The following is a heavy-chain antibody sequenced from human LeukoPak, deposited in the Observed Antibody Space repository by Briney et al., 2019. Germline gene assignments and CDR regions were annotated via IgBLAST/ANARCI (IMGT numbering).Heavy chain of an antibody. J-gene: IGHJ4*02. Sequence: PGGSLRLSCAASGFTFSSYAVHWVRQAPGRGLEWVAVISYDGSNKNYADSVKGRFSISRDNSKNTLYLQMNSLRAEDTAVYYCARRYDGFDYWGQGTLVTVSS. CDR2: ISYDGSNK. CDR3: ARRYDGFDY. D-gene: IGHD3-3*01. CDR1: GFTFSSYA. V-gene: IGHV3-30-3*01.